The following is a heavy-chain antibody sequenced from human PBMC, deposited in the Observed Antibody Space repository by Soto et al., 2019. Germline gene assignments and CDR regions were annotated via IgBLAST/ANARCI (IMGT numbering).Heavy chain of an antibody. CDR3: ARWPQLEPRFDY. CDR1: GGSISSGGYY. CDR2: IYYIGST. V-gene: IGHV4-31*03. D-gene: IGHD1-1*01. J-gene: IGHJ4*02. Sequence: QVQLQESGPGLVKPSQTLSLTCTVSGGSISSGGYYWSWIRQHPGKGLEWIGYIYYIGSTYYNPSLKRRVTISVDTSKNQCSLKLSSVTAADTAVYYCARWPQLEPRFDYWGQGTLVTVSS.